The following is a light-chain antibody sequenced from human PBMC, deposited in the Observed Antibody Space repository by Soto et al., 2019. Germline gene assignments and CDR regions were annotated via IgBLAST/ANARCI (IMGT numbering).Light chain of an antibody. V-gene: IGKV3-15*01. CDR1: QSVSSN. CDR2: GAS. CDR3: QQYNNWPPIT. J-gene: IGKJ3*01. Sequence: EIVMTQSPATLSVSPGERATLSCRASQSVSSNLAWYQQKPGQAPRLVIYGASTRATGIPARFSGSGSGTEFTLTISSLQSEDSAVYYCQQYNNWPPITFGPGTTVDIK.